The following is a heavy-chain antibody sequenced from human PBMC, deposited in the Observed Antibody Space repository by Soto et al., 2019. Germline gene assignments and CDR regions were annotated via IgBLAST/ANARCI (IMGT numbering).Heavy chain of an antibody. V-gene: IGHV3-9*01. Sequence: EVQLVESGGGLVQPGRSLRLSCAASGFTLDDYXXXXXXXXXXXXXXWVSGISWNSGSIGYADSVKGRFTISRDNAKXXXXXXXXXXXXXXXXXXXXXXXXXXXXXXXXDVWGQGTTVTVSS. CDR1: GFTLDDYX. J-gene: IGHJ6*02. CDR3: XXXXXXXXXXXXDV. CDR2: ISWNSGSI.